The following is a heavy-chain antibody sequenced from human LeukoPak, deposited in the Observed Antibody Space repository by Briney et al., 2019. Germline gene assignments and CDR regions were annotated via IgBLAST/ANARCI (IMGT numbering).Heavy chain of an antibody. J-gene: IGHJ4*02. CDR2: ISSSSSHI. V-gene: IGHV3-21*04. CDR1: GFTFRSYS. CDR3: ARTHGGAGSPNNFDY. Sequence: GGSLRLSCAASGFTFRSYSMNWVRQAPGKGLEWVSSISSSSSHIYYADSVKGRFAISRDHSKNTVYLQMNSLRAEDTALYYCARTHGGAGSPNNFDYWGQGTLVTVSS. D-gene: IGHD3-10*01.